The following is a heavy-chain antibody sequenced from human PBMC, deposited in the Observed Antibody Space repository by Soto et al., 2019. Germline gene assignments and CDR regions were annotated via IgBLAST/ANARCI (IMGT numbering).Heavy chain of an antibody. CDR3: ARHPSDFWFDP. V-gene: IGHV4-39*01. CDR1: SFYLRCSTYY. J-gene: IGHJ5*02. D-gene: IGHD2-21*02. CDR2: IYYSGST. Sequence: PSETLSLTCAFSSFYLRCSTYYLGWIRQPPGKGLEWIGSIYYSGSTYYNPSLKSRVTVSVDTSKNQFSLKLSSVTAADTAVYYCARHPSDFWFDPWGQGTLVTVSS.